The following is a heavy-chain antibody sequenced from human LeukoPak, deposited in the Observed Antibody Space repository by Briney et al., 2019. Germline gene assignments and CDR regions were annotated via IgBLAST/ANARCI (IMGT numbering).Heavy chain of an antibody. CDR2: IYYSGST. V-gene: IGHV4-59*01. D-gene: IGHD3-10*01. CDR3: ASMHSKYTMVRGGGLDY. Sequence: PSETLSLTCTVSGGSISSYYWSWIRQPPGKGLEWIGYIYYSGSTNYNPSLKSRVTISVDTSKNQFSLKLSSVTAADTAVYYCASMHSKYTMVRGGGLDYWGQGTLVTVSS. CDR1: GGSISSYY. J-gene: IGHJ4*02.